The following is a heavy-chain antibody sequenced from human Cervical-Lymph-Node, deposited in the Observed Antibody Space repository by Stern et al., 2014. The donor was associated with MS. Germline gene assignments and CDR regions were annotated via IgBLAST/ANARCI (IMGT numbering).Heavy chain of an antibody. CDR3: ARDAWPAASGPLIDY. J-gene: IGHJ4*02. V-gene: IGHV3-74*03. Sequence: EVRLVESGGGLVQHGGSLRLSCAASGFTFSIHWMHWVRQAPGKGLVWVSRIYGDGSSTKSADSVKGRFTISRDNAKSTLYLQMNSLRAEDSAVYYCARDAWPAASGPLIDYWGRGTLVTVSS. CDR1: GFTFSIHW. CDR2: IYGDGSST. D-gene: IGHD6-13*01.